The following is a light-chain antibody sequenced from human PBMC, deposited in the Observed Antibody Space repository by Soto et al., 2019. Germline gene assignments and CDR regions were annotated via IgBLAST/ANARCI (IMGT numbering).Light chain of an antibody. CDR2: AAS. J-gene: IGKJ5*01. CDR1: QGVSSY. CDR3: QQLNYYPIT. Sequence: DIQLTQSPSFLSASIGDRVTITCRASQGVSSYVAWYQQKPGKAPKLLIYAASTLQSGVPSRFSGSGSGTEFTLTISSLQPEDSATYYCQQLNYYPITFGQGTRLEIK. V-gene: IGKV1-9*01.